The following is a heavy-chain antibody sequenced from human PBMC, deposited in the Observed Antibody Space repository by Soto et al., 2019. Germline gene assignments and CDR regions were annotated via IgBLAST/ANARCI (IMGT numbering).Heavy chain of an antibody. D-gene: IGHD6-19*01. CDR3: ARSPPAVAENWFDP. V-gene: IGHV1-69*05. CDR1: GGTFSSYA. J-gene: IGHJ5*02. Sequence: SVKVSCKASGGTFSSYAISWVRQAPGQGLEWMGGIIPIFGTANYAQKLQGRVTMTTDTSTSTAYMELRSLRSDDTAVYYCARSPPAVAENWFDPWGKGTLVTVST. CDR2: IIPIFGTA.